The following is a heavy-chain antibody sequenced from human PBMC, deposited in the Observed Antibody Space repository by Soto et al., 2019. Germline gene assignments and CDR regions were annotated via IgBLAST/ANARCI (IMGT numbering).Heavy chain of an antibody. CDR3: ASSPPPTVAMYSRYFYL. V-gene: IGHV1-69*14. CDR2: IIPIFGTA. Sequence: QVQLVQSGAEVKKPGSSVKVSCKASGGTFSSYAINWVRQAPGQGLEWMGGIIPIFGTANYAQKFQGRVTINADKSTNTAYMELRSLRSEDTAVYYCASSPPPTVAMYSRYFYLWGRGTLVTVSS. J-gene: IGHJ2*01. CDR1: GGTFSSYA. D-gene: IGHD4-17*01.